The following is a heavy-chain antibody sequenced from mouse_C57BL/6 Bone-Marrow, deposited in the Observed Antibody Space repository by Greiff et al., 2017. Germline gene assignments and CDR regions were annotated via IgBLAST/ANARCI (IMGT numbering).Heavy chain of an antibody. J-gene: IGHJ2*01. CDR3: ARRRNYEDY. V-gene: IGHV5-6*02. CDR1: GFTFSSYG. Sequence: EVKLVESGGDLVKPGGSLKLSCAASGFTFSSYGMSWVRQTPDKRLEWVATISSGGSYTYYPDSVKGRFTISRDNAKNTRYLQMSSLKSEDTAMYYCARRRNYEDYWGQGTTLTVSS. D-gene: IGHD2-1*01. CDR2: ISSGGSYT.